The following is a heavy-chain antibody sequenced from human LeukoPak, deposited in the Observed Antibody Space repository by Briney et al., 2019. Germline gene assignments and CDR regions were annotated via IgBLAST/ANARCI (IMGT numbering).Heavy chain of an antibody. CDR3: ASIAVAGTRGY. V-gene: IGHV4-34*01. J-gene: IGHJ4*02. D-gene: IGHD6-19*01. CDR1: GGSFSGYY. CDR2: ISHSGST. Sequence: SETLSLTCAVYGGSFSGYYWSWIRQPPGKGLEWIGEISHSGSTNYNPSLKSRVTISVDTSKNQFSLKLSSVTAADTAVYYCASIAVAGTRGYWGQGTLVTVSS.